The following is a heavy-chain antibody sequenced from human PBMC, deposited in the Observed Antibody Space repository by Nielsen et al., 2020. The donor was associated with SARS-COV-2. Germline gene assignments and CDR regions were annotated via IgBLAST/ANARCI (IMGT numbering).Heavy chain of an antibody. Sequence: WIRQPPGTGLEWIGYIYYSGSTYYSPSLKTRVTISVDKSKNQFSLELRSVTAADTAVYYCARDCSCGLGSSPSYYFDYWGQGTLVTVSS. V-gene: IGHV4-30-4*01. CDR3: ARDCSCGLGSSPSYYFDY. CDR2: IYYSGST. J-gene: IGHJ4*02. D-gene: IGHD7-27*01.